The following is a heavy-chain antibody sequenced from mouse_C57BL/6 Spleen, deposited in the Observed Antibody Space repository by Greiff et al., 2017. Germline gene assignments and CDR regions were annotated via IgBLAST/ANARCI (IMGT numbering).Heavy chain of an antibody. CDR2: IDPSDSET. CDR3: ASGLWGDYFDY. D-gene: IGHD1-1*02. J-gene: IGHJ2*01. CDR1: GYTFTSYW. V-gene: IGHV1-52*01. Sequence: QVQLQQPGAELVRPGSSVKLSCKASGYTFTSYWMHWVKQRPIQGLEWIGNIDPSDSETHYNQKFKDKATLTVDKSSSTAYMQLSSLTSEDSAVYYCASGLWGDYFDYWGQGTTRTVSS.